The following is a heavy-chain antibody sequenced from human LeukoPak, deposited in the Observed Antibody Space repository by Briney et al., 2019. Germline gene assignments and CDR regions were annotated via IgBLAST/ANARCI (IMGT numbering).Heavy chain of an antibody. CDR1: GFAFSSYW. Sequence: GGSLRLSCAASGFAFSSYWMLWVRQVPGKGLVWLLRINGDGSITTYADSVKGRFTISRDNAKNILYLQMNSLRAEDTGIYYCSRSQFDYWGQGILVTVSS. J-gene: IGHJ4*02. CDR2: INGDGSIT. CDR3: SRSQFDY. V-gene: IGHV3-74*01.